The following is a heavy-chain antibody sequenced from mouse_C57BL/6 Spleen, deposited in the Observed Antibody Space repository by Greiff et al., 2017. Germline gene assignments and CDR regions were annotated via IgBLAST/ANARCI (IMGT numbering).Heavy chain of an antibody. CDR2: IDPETGGT. Sequence: QVQLKESGAELVRPGASVTLSCKASGYTFTDYEMHWVKQTPVHGLEWIGAIDPETGGTAYNQKFEGKAILTADKSSSTAYMELRSLTSEDSAVYCCTRGGLYGSSYFDYWGQGTTLTVSS. J-gene: IGHJ2*01. CDR1: GYTFTDYE. V-gene: IGHV1-15*01. CDR3: TRGGLYGSSYFDY. D-gene: IGHD1-1*01.